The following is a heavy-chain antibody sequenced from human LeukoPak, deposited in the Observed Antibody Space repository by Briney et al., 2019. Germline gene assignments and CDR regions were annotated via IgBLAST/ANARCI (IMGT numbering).Heavy chain of an antibody. CDR3: ARVAAVAVKYYFDY. Sequence: SETLSLTCAVSGYSISSGYYWGWIRQPPGKGLEWIGSIYHSGSTHYIPSLKSRDTISVDSSKNQFSLKLTSVTAADTAVYYCARVAAVAVKYYFDYWGQGTLVIVSS. V-gene: IGHV4-38-2*01. CDR1: GYSISSGYY. CDR2: IYHSGST. D-gene: IGHD6-19*01. J-gene: IGHJ4*02.